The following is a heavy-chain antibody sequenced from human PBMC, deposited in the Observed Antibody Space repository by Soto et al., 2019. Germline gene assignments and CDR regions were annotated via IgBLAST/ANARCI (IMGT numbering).Heavy chain of an antibody. J-gene: IGHJ4*02. D-gene: IGHD3-9*01. CDR1: GDSINSDKYY. CDR2: IYYRGNT. CDR3: ARLEGLATISYHFDF. V-gene: IGHV4-39*01. Sequence: QLQLQESGPGLVKPSETLSLTCSVSGDSINSDKYYWGWIRQPPGKGLEWIGSIYYRGNTYYNPSLQTRFTISLDKSKSQFSLQLNSVTAADSAVYFCARLEGLATISYHFDFWGQGALVTVSS.